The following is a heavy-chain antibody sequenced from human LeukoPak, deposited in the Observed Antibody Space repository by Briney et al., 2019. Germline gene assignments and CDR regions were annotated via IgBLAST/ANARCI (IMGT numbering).Heavy chain of an antibody. CDR3: AREEFRIQLWYPFDY. D-gene: IGHD5-18*01. CDR2: ISSSSSTI. CDR1: GFAFNTYA. Sequence: GGSLRLSCAASGFAFNTYAMNWVRQAPGKGREWVSYISSSSSTIYYADSVKGRFTISRDNAKNSLYLQMNSLRAEDTAVYYCAREEFRIQLWYPFDYWGQGTLVTVSS. V-gene: IGHV3-48*04. J-gene: IGHJ4*02.